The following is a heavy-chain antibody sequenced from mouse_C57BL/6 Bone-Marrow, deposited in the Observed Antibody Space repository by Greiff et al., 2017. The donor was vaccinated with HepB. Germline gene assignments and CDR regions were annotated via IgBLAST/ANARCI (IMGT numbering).Heavy chain of an antibody. J-gene: IGHJ2*01. CDR1: GFTFSSYG. V-gene: IGHV5-6*02. Sequence: EVKLVESGGDLVKPGGSLKLSCAASGFTFSSYGMSWVRQTPDKRLEWVATISSGGSYTYYPDSVKGRFTISRDNAKNTLYLQMSSLKSEDTAMYYCARHDYYGDYWGQGTTLTVSS. CDR3: ARHDYYGDY. CDR2: ISSGGSYT. D-gene: IGHD2-4*01.